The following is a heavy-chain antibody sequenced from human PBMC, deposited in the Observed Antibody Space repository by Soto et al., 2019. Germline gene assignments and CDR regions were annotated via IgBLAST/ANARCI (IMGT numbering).Heavy chain of an antibody. CDR2: ISGSGGST. J-gene: IGHJ4*02. Sequence: EVQLLESGGGLVQPGGSLRLSCAASGFTFSSYAMTWVRQAPGKGLEWVSAISGSGGSTYYADSVKGRFTISRDNSRNTMYLQMNSLRAEDTAVYDCAKTVYYDFWSGPSRFDYWGQGTLVTVSS. CDR3: AKTVYYDFWSGPSRFDY. CDR1: GFTFSSYA. D-gene: IGHD3-3*01. V-gene: IGHV3-23*01.